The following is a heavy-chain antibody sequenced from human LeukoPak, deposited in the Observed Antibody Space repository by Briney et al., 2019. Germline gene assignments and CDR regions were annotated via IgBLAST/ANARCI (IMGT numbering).Heavy chain of an antibody. V-gene: IGHV3-30*04. CDR2: ISYDGSNK. Sequence: GGSLRLSCAASGFTFSSYAMHWVRQAPGKGLEWVAVISYDGSNKYYADSVKGRFTISRDNAKNSLYLQMDSLSAEDTAVYYCARQSTAAYSMNFNYWGQGTLVTVSS. J-gene: IGHJ4*02. CDR1: GFTFSSYA. CDR3: ARQSTAAYSMNFNY. D-gene: IGHD6-6*01.